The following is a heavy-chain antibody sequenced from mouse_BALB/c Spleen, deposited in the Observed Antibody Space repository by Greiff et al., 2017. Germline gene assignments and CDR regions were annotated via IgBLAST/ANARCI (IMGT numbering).Heavy chain of an antibody. Sequence: VQLQQSGPQLVRPGASVKMSCKASGYSFTSYWMHWVKQRPGQGLEWIGLIDPSDSDTRLNQKFKDKATLTADKSSSTAYMQLSSPTSEDSAVYYCARGGSYGCFDDWGEGTPVTVSA. D-gene: IGHD1-1*02. CDR3: ARGGSYGCFDD. J-gene: IGHJ1*01. V-gene: IGHV1-59*01. CDR1: GYSFTSYW. CDR2: IDPSDSDT.